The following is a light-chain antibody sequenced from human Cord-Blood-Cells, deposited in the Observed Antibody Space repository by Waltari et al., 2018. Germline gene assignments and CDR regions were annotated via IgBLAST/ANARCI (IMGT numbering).Light chain of an antibody. CDR1: SSDVGGYNY. CDR2: DVS. J-gene: IGLJ1*01. V-gene: IGLV2-14*03. CDR3: SSYTSSSTLV. Sequence: QSALTQPASVSGSPGQSITISYTGTSSDVGGYNYVSLYQQHPGKAPKLMIYDVSNRPSGFSNRLSGSESGNTASLTSSGLQAEDEADYYCSSYTSSSTLVFGTGTKVTVL.